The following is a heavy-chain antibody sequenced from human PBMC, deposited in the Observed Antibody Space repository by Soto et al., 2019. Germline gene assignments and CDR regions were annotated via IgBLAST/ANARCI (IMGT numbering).Heavy chain of an antibody. V-gene: IGHV1-69*01. CDR3: ARGDCSGGSCQYYFDY. Sequence: QVQLVQSGAEVKKPGSSVKVSCKASGGTFSSYAISWVRQAPGQGLEWMGGIIPIFGTANYEQKFQGRVTITADESTSTADMELSSLRSEDTAVYYCARGDCSGGSCQYYFDYWGQGTLVTVSS. J-gene: IGHJ4*02. CDR2: IIPIFGTA. D-gene: IGHD2-15*01. CDR1: GGTFSSYA.